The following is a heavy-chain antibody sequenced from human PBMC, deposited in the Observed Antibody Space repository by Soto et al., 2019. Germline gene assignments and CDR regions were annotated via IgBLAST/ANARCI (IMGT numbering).Heavy chain of an antibody. D-gene: IGHD3-10*01. CDR1: GGSISSYY. CDR3: ARVVAGVRGFDP. V-gene: IGHV4-59*01. J-gene: IGHJ5*02. Sequence: QVQLQESGPGLVKPSETLSLTCTVSGGSISSYYWSWIRQPPGKGLEWIGYIYYSGSTNYNPSLKSRVTISVDTSKNQFSLKLSSVTAADTAVYYCARVVAGVRGFDPWGQGTLVTVSS. CDR2: IYYSGST.